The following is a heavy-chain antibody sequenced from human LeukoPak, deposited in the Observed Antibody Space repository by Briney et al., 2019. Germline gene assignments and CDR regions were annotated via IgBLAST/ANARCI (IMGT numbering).Heavy chain of an antibody. CDR3: ARGYSSTWLFFDY. D-gene: IGHD6-13*01. V-gene: IGHV4-59*13. J-gene: IGHJ4*02. CDR2: ISDSGST. CDR1: GGSINNYY. Sequence: PSETLSLTCTASGGSINNYYWSWIRQPPGKGLEWIGYISDSGSTNCNPSLKSRVTISVGRSKNQFSLELTSVTAADTAVYYCARGYSSTWLFFDYWGQGTLVTVSS.